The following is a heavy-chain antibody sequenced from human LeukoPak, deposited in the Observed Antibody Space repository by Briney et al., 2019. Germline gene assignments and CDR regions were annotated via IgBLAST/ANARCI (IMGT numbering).Heavy chain of an antibody. CDR1: GFPFSSYW. D-gene: IGHD3-16*01. Sequence: GGSLRLSCAASGFPFSSYWMSWVRQAPGKGLEWVANIKQDGSEKYYVDSVKGRFTISRDNAKNSLYLQMNSLRAEDTAVYYCASDPAFDYGVDSNWFDPWGQGTLVTVSS. V-gene: IGHV3-7*01. CDR2: IKQDGSEK. J-gene: IGHJ5*02. CDR3: ASDPAFDYGVDSNWFDP.